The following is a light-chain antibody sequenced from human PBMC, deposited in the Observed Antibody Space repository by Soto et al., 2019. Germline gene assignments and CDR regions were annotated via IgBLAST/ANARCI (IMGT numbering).Light chain of an antibody. CDR3: PQYRSPPST. V-gene: IGKV3-20*01. CDR1: QSVSSY. J-gene: IGKJ4*01. Sequence: EIVLTQSPGTLSLSPGEIATLSFRASQSVSSYLAWYQQKRGQAPSLLISRASSRAAGIPDRFSGSGSGTDFTVNISRLEHHDFGVYYCPQYRSPPSTFGGGTQVAIK. CDR2: RAS.